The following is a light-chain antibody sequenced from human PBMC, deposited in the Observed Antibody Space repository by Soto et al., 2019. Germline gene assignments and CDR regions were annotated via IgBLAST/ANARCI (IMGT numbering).Light chain of an antibody. V-gene: IGKV3-15*01. CDR2: RAS. CDR3: QQYDNWPWT. CDR1: QSISSD. J-gene: IGKJ1*01. Sequence: EMVMTKSPAALSANPGERANLSCGASQSISSDLAWYQQSPGQTPRLLIYRASTRATGIPARFGGSGSGTEFTLTISSLQSEAFALYYCQQYDNWPWTCGQATKVDI.